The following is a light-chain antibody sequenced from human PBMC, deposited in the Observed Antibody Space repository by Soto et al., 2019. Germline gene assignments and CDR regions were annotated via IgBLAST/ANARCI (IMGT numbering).Light chain of an antibody. CDR3: YSIDSSGNHRV. V-gene: IGLV3-10*01. J-gene: IGLJ3*02. Sequence: SYELTQSPSVSVSPGQTARITCSGDALPKKYAYWYQQKSGQAPVLVIYEDTKRPSWIPERFSGSSSGTMATLTISGAQVEDEADYYCYSIDSSGNHRVFGGGTKVTVL. CDR2: EDT. CDR1: ALPKKY.